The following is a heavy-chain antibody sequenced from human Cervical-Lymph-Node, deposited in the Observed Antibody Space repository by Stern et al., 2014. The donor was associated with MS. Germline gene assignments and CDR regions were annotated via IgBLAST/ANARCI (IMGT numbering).Heavy chain of an antibody. Sequence: QVTLRESGPTLVKPTQTLTLTCTCSGFSLNTDGVGVGWIRKPPGKALEWLAVIFWDDDERYSPSLKSRLSITKDTSKNQVVLTMANMDPVDTATYYCAHTTVTFDEAYGLDVWGQGTTVTVSS. J-gene: IGHJ6*02. CDR3: AHTTVTFDEAYGLDV. D-gene: IGHD4-17*01. CDR1: GFSLNTDGVG. V-gene: IGHV2-5*02. CDR2: IFWDDDE.